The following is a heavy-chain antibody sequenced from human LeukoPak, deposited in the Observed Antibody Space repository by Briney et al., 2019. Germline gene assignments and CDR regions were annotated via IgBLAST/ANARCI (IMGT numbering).Heavy chain of an antibody. D-gene: IGHD3-22*01. J-gene: IGHJ4*02. CDR2: ISYDGSNN. V-gene: IGHV3-30*03. Sequence: PGGSLRLSCAAFGFTFSDYGMHWVRQAPGKGLEWVAVISYDGSNNYYADSVKGRFTISRDNSKNTLYLQLNSLRAEDTAVYHCARESYYDDSSGYQRSLPGDYWGQGTLVTVSS. CDR1: GFTFSDYG. CDR3: ARESYYDDSSGYQRSLPGDY.